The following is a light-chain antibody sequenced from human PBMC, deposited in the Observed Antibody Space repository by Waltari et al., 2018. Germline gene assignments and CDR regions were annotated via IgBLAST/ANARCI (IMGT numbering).Light chain of an antibody. CDR1: SSEVGGFHY. CDR2: EVT. J-gene: IGLJ1*01. CDR3: SSYIRSNTYV. Sequence: QSALTQPASVSGSPGQSITISCTGTSSEVGGFHYASWSQQYPGQAPKLLIYEVTNRPSGVSDRFSGSKSGNTASLTISGLQAEDEADYYCSSYIRSNTYVFGTGTKVNVV. V-gene: IGLV2-14*01.